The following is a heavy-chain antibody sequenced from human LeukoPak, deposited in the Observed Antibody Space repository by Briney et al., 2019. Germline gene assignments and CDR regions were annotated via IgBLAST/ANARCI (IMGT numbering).Heavy chain of an antibody. CDR2: INPNSGGT. Sequence: GASVKVSCKASGYTFTGYYMHWVRQAPGQGLEWMGRINPNSGGTNYAQKFQGRVTMTRDTSISTAYMELSRLRSDDTAVYYCAREPHGSGSYYGTAFDYWGQGTLVTLSS. CDR3: AREPHGSGSYYGTAFDY. CDR1: GYTFTGYY. V-gene: IGHV1-2*06. D-gene: IGHD3-10*01. J-gene: IGHJ4*02.